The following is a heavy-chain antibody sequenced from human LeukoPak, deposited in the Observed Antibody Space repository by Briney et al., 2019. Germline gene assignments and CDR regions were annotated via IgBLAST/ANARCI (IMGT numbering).Heavy chain of an antibody. J-gene: IGHJ6*02. CDR2: INHSGST. CDR1: GGSFSGYY. V-gene: IGHV4-34*01. Sequence: PSETLSLTCAVYGGSFSGYYWSWIRQPPGKGLEWIGEINHSGSTKYNPSLKSRVTISVDTSTNQSSLKLSSVTAADTAVYYCARDLYYDFWSGLTAYYYYGMDVWGQGTTVTVSS. CDR3: ARDLYYDFWSGLTAYYYYGMDV. D-gene: IGHD3-3*01.